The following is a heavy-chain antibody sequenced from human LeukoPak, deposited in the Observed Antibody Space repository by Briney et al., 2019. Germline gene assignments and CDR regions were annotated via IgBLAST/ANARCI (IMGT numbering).Heavy chain of an antibody. V-gene: IGHV4-61*02. Sequence: SETLSLTCTVSGGSISSGSYYWSWIRQPAGKGPEWIGRIYTSGSTNYNPSLKSRVTISVDTSKNQFSLKLSSVTAADTAVYYCARVDLRYCSGGSCPFDYWGQGTLVTVSS. D-gene: IGHD2-15*01. CDR3: ARVDLRYCSGGSCPFDY. J-gene: IGHJ4*02. CDR2: IYTSGST. CDR1: GGSISSGSYY.